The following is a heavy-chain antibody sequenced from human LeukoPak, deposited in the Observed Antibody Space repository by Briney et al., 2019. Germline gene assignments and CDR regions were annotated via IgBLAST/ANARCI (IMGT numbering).Heavy chain of an antibody. CDR1: GYSFTSYW. CDR2: IYPGDSDT. CDR3: ARRRLGYCSSTSCHNWFDP. Sequence: GESLKIPCKGSGYSFTSYWIGWVRQMPGKGLEWMGIIYPGDSDTRYSPSFQGQVTISADKSISTAYLQWSSLKASDTAMYYCARRRLGYCSSTSCHNWFDPWGQGTLVTVSS. V-gene: IGHV5-51*01. J-gene: IGHJ5*02. D-gene: IGHD2-2*01.